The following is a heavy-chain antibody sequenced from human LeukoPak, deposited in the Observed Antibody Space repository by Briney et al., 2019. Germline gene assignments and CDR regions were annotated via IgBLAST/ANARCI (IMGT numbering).Heavy chain of an antibody. D-gene: IGHD3-10*01. CDR1: GGSISSSSYY. CDR3: ARQGHYGSGSYYNEVDPYYFDY. Sequence: KPSETLSLTCTVSGGSISSSSYYWGWIRQPPGKGLEWIGRIYYSGSTYYNPSLKSRVTISVDTSKNQFSLKPSSVTAADTAVYYCARQGHYGSGSYYNEVDPYYFDYWGQGTLVTVSS. J-gene: IGHJ4*02. V-gene: IGHV4-39*01. CDR2: IYYSGST.